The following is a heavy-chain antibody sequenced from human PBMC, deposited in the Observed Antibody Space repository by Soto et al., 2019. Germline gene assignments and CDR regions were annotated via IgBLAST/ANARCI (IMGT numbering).Heavy chain of an antibody. CDR3: TTGPDIVVGPAALPNDDAFDI. CDR2: IKSKTDGGTT. V-gene: IGHV3-15*01. Sequence: GGSLRLSCAASGFTFSNAWMSWVRQAPGKGLEWVGRIKSKTDGGTTDYAAPVKGRFTISRDDSKNTLYLQMNSLKTEDTAVYYCTTGPDIVVGPAALPNDDAFDIWGQGTMVTVSS. CDR1: GFTFSNAW. D-gene: IGHD2-2*01. J-gene: IGHJ3*02.